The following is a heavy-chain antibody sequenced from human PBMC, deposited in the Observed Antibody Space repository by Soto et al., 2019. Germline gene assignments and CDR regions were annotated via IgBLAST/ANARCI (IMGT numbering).Heavy chain of an antibody. CDR3: ARPDPTQERFDY. J-gene: IGHJ4*02. V-gene: IGHV5-51*01. Sequence: GATLEIYCNPSGYNFINYWIGWVRQPPGKGLEWMVFIQPGDTDTKYNPSFRGQITISVDKSISTAFLKWTALRTSDTAMYYCARPDPTQERFDYWGQGTLVTASS. CDR2: IQPGDTDT. D-gene: IGHD1-1*01. CDR1: GYNFINYW.